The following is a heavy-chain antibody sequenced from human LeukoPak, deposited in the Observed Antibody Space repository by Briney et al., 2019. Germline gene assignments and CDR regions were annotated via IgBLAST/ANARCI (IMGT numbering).Heavy chain of an antibody. CDR1: GFTFSSYS. J-gene: IGHJ4*02. Sequence: GGSLRLSCAASGFTFSSYSMNWVRQAPGKGLEWVSSISSSSSYIYYADSVKGRFTISRDNAKNSLYLQMNSLRAEDTAVYYCARGIAVAETEALDYWGQGTLVTVSS. CDR3: ARGIAVAETEALDY. CDR2: ISSSSSYI. V-gene: IGHV3-21*01. D-gene: IGHD6-19*01.